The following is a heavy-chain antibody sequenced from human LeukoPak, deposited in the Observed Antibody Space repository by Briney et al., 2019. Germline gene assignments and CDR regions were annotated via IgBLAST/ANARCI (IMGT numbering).Heavy chain of an antibody. CDR2: IRYDGSNK. V-gene: IGHV3-30*02. CDR3: AKTLPPVDRIGHIFDY. J-gene: IGHJ4*02. D-gene: IGHD2-15*01. CDR1: GFSFSSYG. Sequence: GGSLRLSCAASGFSFSSYGMHWVRQAPGKGLEWVAFIRYDGSNKYYADSVKGRFTISRDNSKNTLYLQMNSLRAEDTAVYYCAKTLPPVDRIGHIFDYWGQGTLVTVSS.